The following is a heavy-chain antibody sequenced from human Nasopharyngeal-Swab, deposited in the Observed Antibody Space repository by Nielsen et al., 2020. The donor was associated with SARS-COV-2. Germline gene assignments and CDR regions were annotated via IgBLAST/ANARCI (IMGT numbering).Heavy chain of an antibody. CDR2: ISYDGSNK. CDR1: GFTFSSYG. J-gene: IGHJ3*02. Sequence: GGSLRLSCAASGFTFSSYGMHWVRQAPGKGLEWVAVISYDGSNKYYADSVKGRFTISRDNSKNTLYLQMNSLRAEDTAVYYCAKGSCYYDSYGAFDIWGQGTMVTVSS. V-gene: IGHV3-30*18. D-gene: IGHD3-22*01. CDR3: AKGSCYYDSYGAFDI.